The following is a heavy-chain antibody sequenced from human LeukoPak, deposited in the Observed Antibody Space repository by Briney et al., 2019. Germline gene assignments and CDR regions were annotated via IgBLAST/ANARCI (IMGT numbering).Heavy chain of an antibody. CDR3: ARHPTYYYDSSGLP. V-gene: IGHV4-59*08. Sequence: SETLSLTCTVSGGSISSYYWSWIRQPPGKGLEWIGYIYYSGSTNYNPSLKSRVTISVDTSKNQFSLKLSSVTAADTAVYYCARHPTYYYDSSGLPWGQGTLVTVSS. D-gene: IGHD3-22*01. CDR2: IYYSGST. CDR1: GGSISSYY. J-gene: IGHJ4*02.